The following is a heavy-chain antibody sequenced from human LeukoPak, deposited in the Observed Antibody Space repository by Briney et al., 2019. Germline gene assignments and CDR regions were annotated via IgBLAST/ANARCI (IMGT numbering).Heavy chain of an antibody. V-gene: IGHV3-53*01. Sequence: GGSLTLSCPASGLTVSSNYMTWVRQAPGKELERVSVIYRTESGGSTYYADSVKGRFTISRDNSKNTSYLQMNSLRVEDTAVYYCAKDRASAARSMTDWGQGTLVTVSS. CDR2: IYRTESGGST. D-gene: IGHD6-6*01. CDR1: GLTVSSNY. CDR3: AKDRASAARSMTD. J-gene: IGHJ4*02.